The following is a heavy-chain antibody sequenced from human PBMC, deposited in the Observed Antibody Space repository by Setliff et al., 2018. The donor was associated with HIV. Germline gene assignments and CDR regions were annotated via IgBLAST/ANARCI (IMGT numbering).Heavy chain of an antibody. V-gene: IGHV3-30*02. Sequence: GGSLRLSCAASGFIFDRYGMHWVRQAPGKGLEWVALIWYDGSHETYADSVRGRFSISRDNSKNTVFLQMNNLRVEDTALYYCAKSSFRFFEDLSDWYFDLWGRGTLVTVSS. CDR2: IWYDGSHE. D-gene: IGHD3-16*02. CDR3: AKSSFRFFEDLSDWYFDL. CDR1: GFIFDRYG. J-gene: IGHJ2*01.